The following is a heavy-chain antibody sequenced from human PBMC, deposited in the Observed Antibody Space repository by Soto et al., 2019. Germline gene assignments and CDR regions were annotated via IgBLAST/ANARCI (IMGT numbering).Heavy chain of an antibody. CDR1: GFTFSSYS. V-gene: IGHV3-23*01. CDR3: ARPPLGIALAATSFQH. D-gene: IGHD6-19*01. J-gene: IGHJ1*01. Sequence: PGGSLRLSCAASGFTFSSYSISWVRQAPWKGLEWVSAISGSGGSKYYADSVKGRFTISRDNSKNTLYLQMNILRAEDRAVYYCARPPLGIALAATSFQHLGQGTLVTFCS. CDR2: ISGSGGSK.